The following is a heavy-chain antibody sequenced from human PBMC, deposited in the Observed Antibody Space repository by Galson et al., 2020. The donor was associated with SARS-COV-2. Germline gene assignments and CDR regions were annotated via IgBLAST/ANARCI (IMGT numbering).Heavy chain of an antibody. CDR1: GFTFSSYA. CDR2: ISGSGGST. Sequence: GGSLRLSCAASGFTFSSYAMSWVRQAPGKGLEWVSAISGSGGSTYYADSVKGRFTISRDNSKNTLYLQMNSLRAEDTAVYYCANHSDLWFGEFDYWGQGTLVTVSS. J-gene: IGHJ4*02. V-gene: IGHV3-23*01. D-gene: IGHD3-10*01. CDR3: ANHSDLWFGEFDY.